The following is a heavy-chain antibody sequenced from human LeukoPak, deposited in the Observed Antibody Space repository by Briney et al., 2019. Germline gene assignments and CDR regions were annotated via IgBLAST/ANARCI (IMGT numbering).Heavy chain of an antibody. CDR2: ISSSSSYI. J-gene: IGHJ2*01. Sequence: GGSLRLSCAASGFTFSSYSMNWVRQAPGKGLEWVSSISSSSSYIYYADSVKGRFTISRDNAKNSLYLQMNSLRAEDTAVYYCASTHSEYYYDSSGYYIESDWYFDLWAVAPWSLSPQ. CDR3: ASTHSEYYYDSSGYYIESDWYFDL. CDR1: GFTFSSYS. V-gene: IGHV3-21*01. D-gene: IGHD3-22*01.